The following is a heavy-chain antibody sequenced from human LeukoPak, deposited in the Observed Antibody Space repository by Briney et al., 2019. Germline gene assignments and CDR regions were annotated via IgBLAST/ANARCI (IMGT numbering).Heavy chain of an antibody. V-gene: IGHV3-23*01. D-gene: IGHD3-3*01. CDR1: GFTFSSYA. CDR2: ISGSGGST. CDR3: AKEGAYYDFWSGYSPDWFDP. J-gene: IGHJ5*02. Sequence: GGSLRLSCAASGFTFSSYAMSWVRQAPGKGLEWVSAISGSGGSTYYADSVKGRFTISRDNSKNTLYLQMNSLRAEDTAVYYCAKEGAYYDFWSGYSPDWFDPWGQGTLVTVSS.